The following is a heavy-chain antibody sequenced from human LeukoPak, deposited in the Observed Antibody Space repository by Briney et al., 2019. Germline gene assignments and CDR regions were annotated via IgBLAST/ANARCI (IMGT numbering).Heavy chain of an antibody. CDR1: GYTFTSYY. J-gene: IGHJ4*02. V-gene: IGHV1-46*01. Sequence: GASVKVSCKASGYTFTSYYMHWLRQAPGQGLEWMGIINPSGGSTSYAQKFQGRVTMTRDTSTSTVYMELSSLRSEDTAVYYCARSWEGYYFDYWGQGTLVTVSS. CDR2: INPSGGST. CDR3: ARSWEGYYFDY. D-gene: IGHD1-26*01.